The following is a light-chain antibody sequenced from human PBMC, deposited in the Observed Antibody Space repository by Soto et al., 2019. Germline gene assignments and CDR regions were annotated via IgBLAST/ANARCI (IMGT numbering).Light chain of an antibody. Sequence: AIQMTQSPSSLSASVGDRVTITCRASQGIRNDLGWYQQKPGKAPKLLIYAASSIQSGVPSRFSGSGSGTDFTLTISSLQPEDFATYYCQQDYNYPWTFGQGTKVEIK. CDR3: QQDYNYPWT. V-gene: IGKV1-6*01. CDR2: AAS. J-gene: IGKJ1*01. CDR1: QGIRND.